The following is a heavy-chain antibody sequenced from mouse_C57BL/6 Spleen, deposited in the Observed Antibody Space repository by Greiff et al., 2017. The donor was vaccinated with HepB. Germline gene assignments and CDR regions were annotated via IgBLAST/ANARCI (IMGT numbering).Heavy chain of an antibody. D-gene: IGHD2-4*01. V-gene: IGHV1-82*01. CDR3: ARSFDYDGGNYAMDY. Sequence: VQLQQSGPELVKPGASVKISCKASGYAFSSSWMNWVKQRPGKGLEWIGRIYPGDGDTNYNGKFKGKATLTADKSSSTAYMQLSSLTSEDSAVYFCARSFDYDGGNYAMDYWGQGTSVTVSS. CDR2: IYPGDGDT. J-gene: IGHJ4*01. CDR1: GYAFSSSW.